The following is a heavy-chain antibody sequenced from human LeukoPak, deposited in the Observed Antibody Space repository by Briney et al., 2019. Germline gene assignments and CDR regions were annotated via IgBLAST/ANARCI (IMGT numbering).Heavy chain of an antibody. J-gene: IGHJ4*02. CDR1: GYTFTSYD. V-gene: IGHV1-8*01. D-gene: IGHD3-10*01. Sequence: ASVKVSCKASGYTFTSYDINWVRQATGQGLEWTEWMNPNSGNTGYAQKFQGRVTMTRNTSISTAYMELSSLRSEDTAVYYCARVTMVRGVIIEEFFDYWGQGTLVTVSS. CDR2: MNPNSGNT. CDR3: ARVTMVRGVIIEEFFDY.